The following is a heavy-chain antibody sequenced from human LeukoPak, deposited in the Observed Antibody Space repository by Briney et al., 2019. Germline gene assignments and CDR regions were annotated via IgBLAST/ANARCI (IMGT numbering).Heavy chain of an antibody. Sequence: GGSLRLSCAASGFTFSSYGMHWVRQAPGKGLEWVAVIWYDGSNKYYADSVKGRFTISRDNSKNTLYLQMNSLRAEDTAVYYCARDDYDSSGYYYYGMDVWGQGTTVTVSS. CDR2: IWYDGSNK. V-gene: IGHV3-33*01. CDR3: ARDDYDSSGYYYYGMDV. D-gene: IGHD3-22*01. J-gene: IGHJ6*02. CDR1: GFTFSSYG.